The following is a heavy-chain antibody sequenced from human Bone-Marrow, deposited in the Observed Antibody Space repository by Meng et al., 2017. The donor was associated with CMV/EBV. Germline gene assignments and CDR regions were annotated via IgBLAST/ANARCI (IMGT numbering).Heavy chain of an antibody. CDR2: IDSDGSST. D-gene: IGHD1-26*01. V-gene: IGHV3-74*01. CDR1: GFTFSSYW. CDR3: IRGVGGTSGRHY. Sequence: GESLKISCAASGFTFSSYWMHWVRQAPGKGLVWVSRIDSDGSSTNYADSVKGRFTISRDNAKNTLYLQMNSLRAEDTAVYYCIRGVGGTSGRHYWGQGTPVTVSS. J-gene: IGHJ4*02.